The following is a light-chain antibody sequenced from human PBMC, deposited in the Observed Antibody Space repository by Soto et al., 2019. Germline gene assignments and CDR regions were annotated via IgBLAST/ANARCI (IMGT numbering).Light chain of an antibody. CDR1: QSVSSY. V-gene: IGKV3-11*01. J-gene: IGKJ1*01. CDR3: QQGSSWPRT. Sequence: EIVLTQSPATLSLSPGERATLSCRASQSVSSYLAWYQQKRGQAPRLLIHDASNRATGIPARFSGSGSGTDFTLTISSLEPEDFAVYYCQQGSSWPRTFGQGTKVEIK. CDR2: DAS.